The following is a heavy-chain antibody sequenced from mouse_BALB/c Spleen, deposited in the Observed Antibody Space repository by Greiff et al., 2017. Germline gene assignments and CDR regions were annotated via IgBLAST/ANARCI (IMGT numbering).Heavy chain of an antibody. Sequence: VQLQQPGAELVKPGAPVKLSCKASGYTFTSYWMNWVKQRPGRGLEWIGRIDPSDSETHYNQKFKDKATLTVDKSSSTAYIQLSSLTSEDSAVYYCARHWDGAMDYWGQGTSVTVSS. V-gene: IGHV1-69*02. J-gene: IGHJ4*01. CDR3: ARHWDGAMDY. CDR2: IDPSDSET. CDR1: GYTFTSYW. D-gene: IGHD4-1*01.